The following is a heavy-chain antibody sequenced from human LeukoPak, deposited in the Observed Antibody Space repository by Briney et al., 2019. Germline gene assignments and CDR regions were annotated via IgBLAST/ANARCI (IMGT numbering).Heavy chain of an antibody. CDR1: GFTFSSFA. J-gene: IGHJ4*02. CDR2: ISGSGAST. V-gene: IGHV3-23*01. D-gene: IGHD1-26*01. Sequence: GRSLRLSCAASGFTFSSFAMSWVRQAPGKGLEWVSSISGSGASTYYADSVKGRLTTSRDNSKNTLYLQMNSLRAEDTAVYYCAKGRGSPFYFEYWGQGTLVTVSS. CDR3: AKGRGSPFYFEY.